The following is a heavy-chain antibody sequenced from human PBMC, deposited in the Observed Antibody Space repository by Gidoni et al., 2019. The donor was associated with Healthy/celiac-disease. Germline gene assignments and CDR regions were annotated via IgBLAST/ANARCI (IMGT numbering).Heavy chain of an antibody. CDR3: AKDLMVATWGAFDP. J-gene: IGHJ5*02. CDR2: ISGSGGST. Sequence: APGKGLEWVSAISGSGGSTYYADSVKGRFTISRDNSKNTLYLQMNSLRAEDTAVYYCAKDLMVATWGAFDPWGQGTLVTVSS. V-gene: IGHV3-23*01. D-gene: IGHD5-12*01.